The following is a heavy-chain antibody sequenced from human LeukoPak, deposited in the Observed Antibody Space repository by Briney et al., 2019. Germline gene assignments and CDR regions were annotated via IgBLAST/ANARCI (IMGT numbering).Heavy chain of an antibody. D-gene: IGHD3-3*01. CDR3: ARVGVYDFWSGYYPNNWFDP. V-gene: IGHV4-61*02. CDR1: GGSISSGSYD. Sequence: SETLSLTCTVSGGSISSGSYDWSWIRQPAGKGLEWIGRIYTSGSTNYNPSLKSRVTISVDTSKTQFSLKLSSVTAADTAVYYCARVGVYDFWSGYYPNNWFDPWGQGTLVTVSS. J-gene: IGHJ5*02. CDR2: IYTSGST.